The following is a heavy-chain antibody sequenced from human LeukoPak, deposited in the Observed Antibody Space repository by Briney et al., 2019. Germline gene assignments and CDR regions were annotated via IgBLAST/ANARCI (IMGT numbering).Heavy chain of an antibody. Sequence: SETLSLTCAVYGGSFSGYYWSWIRQPPGKGLEWIGEINQSGSTNYNPSLKSRVTISVDTSKNQFSLKLSSVTAADTAVYYCARGIVVVTAIYYFDYWGQGTLVTVSS. J-gene: IGHJ4*02. CDR2: INQSGST. CDR1: GGSFSGYY. V-gene: IGHV4-34*01. CDR3: ARGIVVVTAIYYFDY. D-gene: IGHD2-21*02.